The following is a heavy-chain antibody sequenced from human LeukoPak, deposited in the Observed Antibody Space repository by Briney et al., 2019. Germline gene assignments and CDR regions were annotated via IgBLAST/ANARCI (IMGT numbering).Heavy chain of an antibody. CDR2: ISGSGGST. CDR1: GFTFSSYS. V-gene: IGHV3-23*01. Sequence: GGSLRLSCAASGFTFSSYSMNWVRQAPGKGLEWVSAISGSGGSTYYADSVKGRFTISRDNSKNTLYLQTNSLRAEDTAVYYCAKDPEDYGSGSRDYWGQGTLVTVSS. CDR3: AKDPEDYGSGSRDY. D-gene: IGHD3-10*01. J-gene: IGHJ4*02.